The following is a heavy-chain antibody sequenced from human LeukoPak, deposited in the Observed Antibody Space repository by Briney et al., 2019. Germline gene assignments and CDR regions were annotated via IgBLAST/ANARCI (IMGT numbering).Heavy chain of an antibody. CDR1: GGSISSSGYY. V-gene: IGHV4-31*03. Sequence: SQTLSLTCTVSGGSISSSGYYWSWIRQHPGKGLEWIGYIYYSGSTYYNPSLKSRVTISVDTSKNQFSLKLSSVTAADTAVYYCARGAYDSSGYYDYWGQGTLVTVSS. J-gene: IGHJ4*02. CDR3: ARGAYDSSGYYDY. CDR2: IYYSGST. D-gene: IGHD3-22*01.